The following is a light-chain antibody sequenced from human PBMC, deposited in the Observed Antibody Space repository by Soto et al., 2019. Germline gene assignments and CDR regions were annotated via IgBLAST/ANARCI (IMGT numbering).Light chain of an antibody. Sequence: EIVLTQSPGTLYLSPGERATLSCRASQSVSSNYLAWYQQKRGQAPRLLIYDASNRATGIPARFSGSGSGTDFTLTISRLEPEDFAVYYCQQYGSSPWTFGQGTKVDIK. CDR3: QQYGSSPWT. V-gene: IGKV3-20*01. CDR2: DAS. J-gene: IGKJ1*01. CDR1: QSVSSNY.